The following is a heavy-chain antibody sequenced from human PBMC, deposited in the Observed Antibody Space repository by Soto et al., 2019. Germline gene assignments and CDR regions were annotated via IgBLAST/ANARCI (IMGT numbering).Heavy chain of an antibody. J-gene: IGHJ4*02. D-gene: IGHD2-21*01. V-gene: IGHV4-31*03. CDR1: GVSISSGGYY. CDR2: IYYSGST. Sequence: SETLSLTCTVSGVSISSGGYYWSWIRQHPGKGLEWIGYIYYSGSTYYNPSLKSRVTISVDTSKNQFSLKLSSVTAADTAVYYCARAAWSGLAYYWGQGTLVTVSS. CDR3: ARAAWSGLAYY.